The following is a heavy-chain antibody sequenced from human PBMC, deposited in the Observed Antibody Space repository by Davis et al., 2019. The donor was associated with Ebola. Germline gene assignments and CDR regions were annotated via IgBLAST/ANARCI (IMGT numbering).Heavy chain of an antibody. V-gene: IGHV3-74*01. Sequence: GESLKISCAASGFSFSSYWMHWVRQAPGKGLVWVSRINSDGSSTSYADSVKGRFTISRDNAKNTLYLQMNSLRAEDTAVYYCVRDDYGDYVGSIDYWGQGTLVTVSS. D-gene: IGHD4-23*01. CDR3: VRDDYGDYVGSIDY. J-gene: IGHJ4*02. CDR2: INSDGSST. CDR1: GFSFSSYW.